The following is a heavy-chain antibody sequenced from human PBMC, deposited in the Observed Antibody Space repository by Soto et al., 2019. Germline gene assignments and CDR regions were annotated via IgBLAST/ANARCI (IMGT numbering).Heavy chain of an antibody. Sequence: PGESLKISCKGSGYSFTSYWIGWVRQMPGKGLEWMGIIYPGDSDTRYSPSFQGQVTISADKSISTAYLQWSSLKAADTAVYYCARGRVAVAGRYYYYYYGMDVWGQGTTVTVSS. CDR1: GYSFTSYW. D-gene: IGHD6-19*01. V-gene: IGHV5-51*01. CDR2: IYPGDSDT. J-gene: IGHJ6*02. CDR3: ARGRVAVAGRYYYYYYGMDV.